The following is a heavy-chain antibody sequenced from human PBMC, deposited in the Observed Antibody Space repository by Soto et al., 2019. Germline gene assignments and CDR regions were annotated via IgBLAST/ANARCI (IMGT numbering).Heavy chain of an antibody. J-gene: IGHJ4*02. D-gene: IGHD2-21*01. V-gene: IGHV4-34*01. Sequence: QVQLQQWCAGLLKPSETLSLTCAVYGGSFSGYYCTWIRQPPGTGLEWIGEINHSGSTNYNPSLKSRSTISVDTSKIQFSLKLTSVTAADTSVYYCARDKIPVLCDYWGKGTLVTVSS. CDR3: ARDKIPVLCDY. CDR1: GGSFSGYY. CDR2: INHSGST.